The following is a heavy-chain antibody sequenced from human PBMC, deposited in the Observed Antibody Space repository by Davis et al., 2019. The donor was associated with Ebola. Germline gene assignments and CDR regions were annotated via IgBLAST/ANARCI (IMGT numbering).Heavy chain of an antibody. Sequence: PSETLSLTCTVSGGSVSSGRYYWSWIRQPPGQGLEWIGYIYYSGSTNYNPSLKSRVTISVDTSKNQFSLKLSSVTAADTAVYYCARKHDSSGFHDYWGQGTLVTVSS. CDR2: IYYSGST. CDR3: ARKHDSSGFHDY. CDR1: GGSVSSGRYY. D-gene: IGHD3-22*01. V-gene: IGHV4-61*01. J-gene: IGHJ4*02.